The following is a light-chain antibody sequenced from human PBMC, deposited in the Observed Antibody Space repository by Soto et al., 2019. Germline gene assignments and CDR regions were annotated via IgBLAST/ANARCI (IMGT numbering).Light chain of an antibody. Sequence: EIVMTQSPATLAVSPGERATLSCRASQSVSSNLAWYQQKPGQAPRLLIYGASTSATGIPARFSGSGSGTEFTITISSLQSEDFAVYYCQQYNNWPPGTFGQGTKLEIK. J-gene: IGKJ2*01. CDR3: QQYNNWPPGT. V-gene: IGKV3-15*01. CDR1: QSVSSN. CDR2: GAS.